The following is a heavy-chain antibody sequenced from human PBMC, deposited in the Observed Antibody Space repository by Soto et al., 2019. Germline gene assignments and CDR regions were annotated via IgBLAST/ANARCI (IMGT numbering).Heavy chain of an antibody. D-gene: IGHD3-16*01. CDR2: ISGNANDI. CDR3: AKKRSGSWSMGCFDS. Sequence: EVPLLESGGALVQPGGSLRLSCAASGFTFSNHAMNWVRQAPGKGLEWLSAISGNANDIYYADSVKGRFTISRDSSTNTVFLQMNSLRAEDTALYYCAKKRSGSWSMGCFDSWGQGTLVTVSS. J-gene: IGHJ4*02. CDR1: GFTFSNHA. V-gene: IGHV3-23*01.